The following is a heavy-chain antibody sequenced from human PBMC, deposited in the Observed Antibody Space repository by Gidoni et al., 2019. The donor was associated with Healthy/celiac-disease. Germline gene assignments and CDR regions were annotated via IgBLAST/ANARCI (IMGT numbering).Heavy chain of an antibody. V-gene: IGHV1-2*02. CDR2: INPNSGGT. J-gene: IGHJ6*02. CDR3: ARVVGIVLMVYAPRHVGGMDV. Sequence: WINPNSGGTNYAQKFQGRVTMTRDTSISTAYMELSRLRSDDTAVYYCARVVGIVLMVYAPRHVGGMDVWGQGTTVTVSS. D-gene: IGHD2-8*01.